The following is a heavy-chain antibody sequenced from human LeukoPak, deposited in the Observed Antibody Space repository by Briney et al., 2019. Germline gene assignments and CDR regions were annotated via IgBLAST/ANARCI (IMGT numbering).Heavy chain of an antibody. D-gene: IGHD3-10*01. CDR2: IYYSGST. CDR1: GGSISSGDYY. V-gene: IGHV4-30-4*08. Sequence: SQTLSLTCTVSGGSISSGDYYWSWIRQPPGKGLEWIGYIYYSGSTYYNPSLKSRVTISVDTSKNQFSLKLSSVTAADTAVYYCARDSRYYGSGSYPYFDYWGQGTLVTVSS. J-gene: IGHJ4*02. CDR3: ARDSRYYGSGSYPYFDY.